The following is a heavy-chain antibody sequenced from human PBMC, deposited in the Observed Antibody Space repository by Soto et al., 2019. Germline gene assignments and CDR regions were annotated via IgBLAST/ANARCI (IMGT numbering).Heavy chain of an antibody. CDR2: IIPIFGTA. CDR3: ARGRYYYDSSGYLPAEYFQH. Sequence: SVKVSCKASGGTFSSYAISWVRQAPGQGLEWMGGIIPIFGTANYAQKFQGRVTITADESXXXXXXXXXXXXSEDTAVYYCARGRYYYDSSGYLPAEYFQHWGQGTLVTVSS. J-gene: IGHJ1*01. V-gene: IGHV1-69*13. CDR1: GGTFSSYA. D-gene: IGHD3-22*01.